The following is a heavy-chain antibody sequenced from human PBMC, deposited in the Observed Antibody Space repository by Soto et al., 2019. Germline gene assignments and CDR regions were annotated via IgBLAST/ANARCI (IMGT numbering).Heavy chain of an antibody. CDR3: AREESLFWFDP. J-gene: IGHJ5*02. CDR2: ISSSSTR. V-gene: IGHV3-48*03. Sequence: PGGSLRLSCAASGFTFSNYEMNWVRQAPGKGLEWLSYISSSSTRNYADSVKGRFTISRDNAKNLLYLQMNSLRGEDTAVYYCAREESLFWFDPWGQGTLVTVSS. CDR1: GFTFSNYE.